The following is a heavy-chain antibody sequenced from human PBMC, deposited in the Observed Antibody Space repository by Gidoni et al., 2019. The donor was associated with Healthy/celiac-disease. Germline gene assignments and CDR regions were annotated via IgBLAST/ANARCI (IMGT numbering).Heavy chain of an antibody. CDR2: INHSGGT. CDR3: ARSIAARRRRAEYFQH. V-gene: IGHV4-34*01. J-gene: IGHJ1*01. CDR1: GGSFSGYY. D-gene: IGHD6-6*01. Sequence: QVPLQPWGAGLLKPSATLSLPCAVYGGSFSGYYWSWIRRPPGKGLEWIGEINHSGGTNYNPSLKSRVTISVDTSKNQVSLKLSAVTAADTAVYYCARSIAARRRRAEYFQHWGRGTLVTVSS.